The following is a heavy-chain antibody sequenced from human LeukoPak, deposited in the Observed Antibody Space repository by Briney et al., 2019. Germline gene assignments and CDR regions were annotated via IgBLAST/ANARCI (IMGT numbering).Heavy chain of an antibody. V-gene: IGHV3-23*01. J-gene: IGHJ4*02. CDR1: GFTFSSYA. CDR3: ATYSIAAPYFDY. D-gene: IGHD6-6*01. Sequence: GGSLRLSCAASGFTFSSYAMSWVRQAPGKGLEWVSAISGSGGSTYYADSVKGRFTISRDDSKNTLYLQMNSLRAEDTAVYYCATYSIAAPYFDYWGQGTLVTVSS. CDR2: ISGSGGST.